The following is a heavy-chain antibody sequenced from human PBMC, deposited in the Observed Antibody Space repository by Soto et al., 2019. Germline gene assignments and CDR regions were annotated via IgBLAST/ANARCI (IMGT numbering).Heavy chain of an antibody. J-gene: IGHJ4*02. CDR3: ARDGPHDYGDYVDY. CDR2: INHSGST. D-gene: IGHD4-17*01. CDR1: GGSFSGYY. Sequence: SETLSLTCAVYGGSFSGYYWSWIRQPPGKGLEWIGEINHSGSTNYNPSLKSRVTISVDTSKNQFSLKLSSVTAADTAVYYCARDGPHDYGDYVDYWGQGTLVTVSS. V-gene: IGHV4-34*01.